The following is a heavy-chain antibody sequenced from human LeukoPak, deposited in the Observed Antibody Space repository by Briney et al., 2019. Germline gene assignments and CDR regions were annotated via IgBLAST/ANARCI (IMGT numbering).Heavy chain of an antibody. V-gene: IGHV3-30*02. J-gene: IGHJ6*03. CDR1: GFTFSSYG. CDR3: ARVEMTWSSNYAYYNYYYMDV. D-gene: IGHD1-7*01. Sequence: GGSLRLSCAASGFTFSSYGMHWVRQAPGKGLEWVAFIRYDGSNKYYADSVKGRFTISRDNSKNTVYLQMNSLRVEDTAVYNCARVEMTWSSNYAYYNYYYMDVWGKGTTVTVSS. CDR2: IRYDGSNK.